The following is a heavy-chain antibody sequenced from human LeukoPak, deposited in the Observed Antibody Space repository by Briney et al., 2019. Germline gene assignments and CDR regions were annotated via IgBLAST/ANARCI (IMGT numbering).Heavy chain of an antibody. CDR3: ASLRGELHSFDY. Sequence: SETLSLTCTVSGGSISSGSYYWGWIRQPPGKGLEYIGSMHYSGNTYYNPSLKSRVTFPMDTSKNQFSLKLGFVTAADTAMFYCASLRGELHSFDYWGQGTLVTVSS. CDR2: MHYSGNT. V-gene: IGHV4-39*01. CDR1: GGSISSGSYY. D-gene: IGHD3-10*01. J-gene: IGHJ4*02.